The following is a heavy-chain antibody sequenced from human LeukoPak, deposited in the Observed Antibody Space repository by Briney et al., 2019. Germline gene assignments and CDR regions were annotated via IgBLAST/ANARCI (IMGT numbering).Heavy chain of an antibody. J-gene: IGHJ4*02. CDR3: ARGGGSSWNPPDY. D-gene: IGHD6-13*01. Sequence: ASVKVSCKASGGTFSSYAISWVRQAPGQGLEWMGGIIPIFGTANYALKFQGRVTITADESTSTAHMELSSLRSEDTAVYYCARGGGSSWNPPDYWGQGTLVTVSS. V-gene: IGHV1-69*13. CDR1: GGTFSSYA. CDR2: IIPIFGTA.